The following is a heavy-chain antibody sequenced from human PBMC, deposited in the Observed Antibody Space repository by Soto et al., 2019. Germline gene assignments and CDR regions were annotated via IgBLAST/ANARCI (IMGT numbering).Heavy chain of an antibody. J-gene: IGHJ4*02. CDR2: INPRSGNT. Sequence: ASVKVSCKASGYTFTSYYMHWVRQAPGQGLEWMGIINPRSGNTSYAQKFQGRVTMTRDTSISTAYMELSSLRSEDTAVYYCARGRKLIYYYGSGKSFDYWGQGTLVTVSS. CDR1: GYTFTSYY. V-gene: IGHV1-46*01. D-gene: IGHD3-10*01. CDR3: ARGRKLIYYYGSGKSFDY.